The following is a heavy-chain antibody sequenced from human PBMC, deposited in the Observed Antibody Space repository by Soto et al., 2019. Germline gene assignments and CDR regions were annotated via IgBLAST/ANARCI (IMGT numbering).Heavy chain of an antibody. CDR1: GDSVSSNSAA. CDR3: ARDGRGYSGYEGQRQGDINWFDP. CDR2: TYYRSKWYN. V-gene: IGHV6-1*01. J-gene: IGHJ5*02. Sequence: PSQTLSLTCAISGDSVSSNSAAWNWIRQSPSRGLEWLGRTYYRSKWYNDYAVSVKSRITINPDTSKNQFSLQLNSVTPEDTAVYYCARDGRGYSGYEGQRQGDINWFDPWGQGTLVTVSS. D-gene: IGHD5-12*01.